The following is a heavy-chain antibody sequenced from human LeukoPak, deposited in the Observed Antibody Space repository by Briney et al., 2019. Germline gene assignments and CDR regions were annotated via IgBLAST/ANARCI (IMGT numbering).Heavy chain of an antibody. V-gene: IGHV3-74*03. CDR1: GFTFSSYW. CDR2: INSDGSRT. CDR3: VRGSRWEPLLGDN. D-gene: IGHD1-26*01. J-gene: IGHJ4*02. Sequence: GGSLRLSCAASGFTFSSYWMHWVRHAPGEGLLWVSRINSDGSRTTYADSVEGRFTISRDNAKNTLYLQMNSLRVEDTALYHCVRGSRWEPLLGDNWGQGTLVTVSS.